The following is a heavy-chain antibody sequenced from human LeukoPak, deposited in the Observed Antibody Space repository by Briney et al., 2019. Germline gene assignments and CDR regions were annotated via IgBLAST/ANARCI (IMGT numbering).Heavy chain of an antibody. CDR1: GGSVSSGSYY. J-gene: IGHJ5*02. D-gene: IGHD3-10*01. CDR2: IYYRGST. V-gene: IGHV4-61*01. CDR3: ARAPVLTHWFDP. Sequence: SETLSLTCAVSGGSVSSGSYYWSWIRQPPGKGLEWIGYIYYRGSTNYNPSLKSRVTISVDTSKNQFSLKLSSVTAADTAVYFCARAPVLTHWFDPWGQGILVIVSS.